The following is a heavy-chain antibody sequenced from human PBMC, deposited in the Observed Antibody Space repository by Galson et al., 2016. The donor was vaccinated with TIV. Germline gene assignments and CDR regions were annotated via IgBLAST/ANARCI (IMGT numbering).Heavy chain of an antibody. CDR3: TRGVSNYYFDS. CDR1: GFSLRTSGVG. D-gene: IGHD1-1*01. CDR2: IYWDDDK. V-gene: IGHV2-5*02. Sequence: PALVKPTQTLTLTCTFSGFSLRTSGVGVGWIRQPPGKALEWLALIYWDDDKRYSPSLRSRLAITKDTSKNQVVLTMTNVDPVDTATYYCTRGVSNYYFDSWGQGTLVTVSS. J-gene: IGHJ4*02.